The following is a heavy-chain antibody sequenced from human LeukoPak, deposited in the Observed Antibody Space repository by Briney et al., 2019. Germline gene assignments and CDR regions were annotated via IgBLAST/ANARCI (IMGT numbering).Heavy chain of an antibody. V-gene: IGHV3-15*01. CDR3: TTKLSGIPVLLWFGESFHAFDI. Sequence: GGSLRLSCAASGFTFSNAWMSWVRQAPGKGLEWVGRIKSKTDGGTTDYAAPVKGRFTISRDDSKNTLYLQMNSLKTEDTAVYYCTTKLSGIPVLLWFGESFHAFDIWGQGTMVTVSS. D-gene: IGHD3-10*01. CDR2: IKSKTDGGTT. J-gene: IGHJ3*02. CDR1: GFTFSNAW.